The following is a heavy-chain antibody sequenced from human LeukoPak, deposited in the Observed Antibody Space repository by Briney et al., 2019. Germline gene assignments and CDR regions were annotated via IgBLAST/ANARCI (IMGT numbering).Heavy chain of an antibody. CDR3: ARDFGIFDYGMDV. V-gene: IGHV4-61*02. CDR1: GGSISSGSYY. D-gene: IGHD3-16*01. Sequence: SQSLSLTCTVSGGSISSGSYYWSWIRQPAGKGLEWIGRIYTSGSTNYNASLKSRVTISVDTSKNQFSLKLSSVTAADTAVYYCARDFGIFDYGMDVWGQGTTATVSS. J-gene: IGHJ6*02. CDR2: IYTSGST.